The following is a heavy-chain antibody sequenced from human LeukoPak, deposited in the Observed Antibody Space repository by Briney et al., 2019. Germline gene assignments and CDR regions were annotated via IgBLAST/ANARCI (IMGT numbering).Heavy chain of an antibody. CDR2: INPNSGGT. CDR3: ATDAYYYDSSGYSTSVHYFDY. D-gene: IGHD3-22*01. J-gene: IGHJ4*02. CDR1: GYTFTGYY. V-gene: IGHV1-2*06. Sequence: GPVKVSCKASGYTFTGYYMHWVRQAPGQGLEWMGRINPNSGGTNYAQKFQGRVTMTRDTSISTAYMELSRLTSDDTAVYYCATDAYYYDSSGYSTSVHYFDYWGQGTLVTVSS.